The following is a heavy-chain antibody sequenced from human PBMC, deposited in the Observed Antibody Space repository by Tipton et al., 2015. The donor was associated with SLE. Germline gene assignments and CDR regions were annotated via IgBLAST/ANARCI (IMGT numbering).Heavy chain of an antibody. J-gene: IGHJ4*02. CDR2: IFHSGTT. CDR1: GYSISSGYF. V-gene: IGHV4-38-2*02. D-gene: IGHD4-17*01. CDR3: ARGGDYDDY. Sequence: TLSLTCTVSGYSISSGYFWGWIRQPPGKGLEWIASIFHSGTTYYNPSLKSRVTISVDTSKNQFSLKLSSVTAADTAVYYCARGGDYDDYWGQGTLVTVSS.